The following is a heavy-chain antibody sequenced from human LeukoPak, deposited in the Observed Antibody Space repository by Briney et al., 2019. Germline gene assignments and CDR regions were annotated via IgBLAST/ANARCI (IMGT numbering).Heavy chain of an antibody. CDR1: GFTFSSYA. CDR3: ARDLGIAVYDY. Sequence: PGGSLRLSCAASGFTFSSYAMSWVRQAPGKGLEWVSSISSSSDYTYYADSVKGRFTISRDNANNSLYLQMNSLRAEDTAVYYCARDLGIAVYDYWGQGTLVTVSS. V-gene: IGHV3-21*01. CDR2: ISSSSDYT. J-gene: IGHJ4*02. D-gene: IGHD1-14*01.